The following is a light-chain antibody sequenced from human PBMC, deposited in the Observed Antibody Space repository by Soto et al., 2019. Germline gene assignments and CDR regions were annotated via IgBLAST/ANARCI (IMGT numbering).Light chain of an antibody. CDR1: QGVRNY. CDR2: GAS. CDR3: QKYDRTPWT. Sequence: DIQMTQSPSTLSGSVGDRVTITCRASQGVRNYLAWYQQKPGKVPKLLIYGASTLQSGVPSRFSGSGSGTDFTLTISSLQPEDVATYYCQKYDRTPWTFGQGTKVDIK. J-gene: IGKJ1*01. V-gene: IGKV1-27*01.